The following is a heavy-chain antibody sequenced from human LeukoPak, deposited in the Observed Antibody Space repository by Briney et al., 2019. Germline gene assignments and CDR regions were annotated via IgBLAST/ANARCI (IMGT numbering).Heavy chain of an antibody. CDR3: ARDKTPSRYYYYCYMDV. CDR2: IKQDGSEK. J-gene: IGHJ6*03. CDR1: GFTFSSYW. V-gene: IGHV3-7*01. Sequence: PGGSLRLSCAASGFTFSSYWMSWVRQAPGKGLEWVANIKQDGSEKYYVDSVKGRFTISRDNAKNSLYLRMNSLRAEDTAVYYCARDKTPSRYYYYCYMDVWGKGTTVTVSS. D-gene: IGHD2-15*01.